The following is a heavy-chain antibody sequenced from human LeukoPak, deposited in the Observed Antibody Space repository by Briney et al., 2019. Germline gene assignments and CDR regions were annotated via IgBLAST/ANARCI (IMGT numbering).Heavy chain of an antibody. D-gene: IGHD6-13*01. CDR2: ISYDGRQN. V-gene: IGHV3-30*04. Sequence: GGSLRLSCAASGFTFSTYAMNWVRQAPGKGLEWVAVISYDGRQNYYADSVKGRFTISRDNSKNTLYLQMNSLRAEDTAVYYCARGRSIAAAGTDYWGQGTLVTVSS. CDR3: ARGRSIAAAGTDY. J-gene: IGHJ4*02. CDR1: GFTFSTYA.